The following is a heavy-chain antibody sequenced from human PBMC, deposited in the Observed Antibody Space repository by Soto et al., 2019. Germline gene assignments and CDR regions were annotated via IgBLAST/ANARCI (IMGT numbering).Heavy chain of an antibody. D-gene: IGHD6-19*01. J-gene: IGHJ6*02. Sequence: GGSLRLSCAASGFTFRGYAMSGVRQAPGKGLKGVSAISGSGGSTYYADSAKGRFTISRDNSKNTLYLPMNSRRAEDTSVYYCAKDTAAEAVYYYYGMDVWGQGTTVTVSS. CDR3: AKDTAAEAVYYYYGMDV. CDR2: ISGSGGST. V-gene: IGHV3-23*01. CDR1: GFTFRGYA.